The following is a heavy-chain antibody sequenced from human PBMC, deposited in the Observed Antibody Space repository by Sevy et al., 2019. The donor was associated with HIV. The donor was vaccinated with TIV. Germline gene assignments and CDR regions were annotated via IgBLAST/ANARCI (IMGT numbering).Heavy chain of an antibody. J-gene: IGHJ4*02. V-gene: IGHV1-69*13. Sequence: ATVKVSCKASGGTFSSYAISWVRQAPGQGLERMGGIIPIFGTANYAQKFQGRVTITADESTSTAYMELSSLRSEDTAVYYCARMTSLREYYFDYWGQGTLVTVSS. CDR1: GGTFSSYA. CDR2: IIPIFGTA. D-gene: IGHD2-21*02. CDR3: ARMTSLREYYFDY.